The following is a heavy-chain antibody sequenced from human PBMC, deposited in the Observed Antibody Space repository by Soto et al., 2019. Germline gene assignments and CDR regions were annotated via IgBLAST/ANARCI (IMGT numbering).Heavy chain of an antibody. CDR1: GYTFTSYY. CDR2: INPSGGST. V-gene: IGHV1-46*01. CDR3: ARVNFGSSFAPSPWGYYYGMDV. Sequence: QVQLVQSGAEVKKPGASVKVSCKASGYTFTSYYMHWVRQAPGQGLEWMGIINPSGGSTSYAQKFQGRVTMTRDTSTSTVYMELSSLRSEDTAVYYCARVNFGSSFAPSPWGYYYGMDVWGQGTTVTVSS. J-gene: IGHJ6*02. D-gene: IGHD6-6*01.